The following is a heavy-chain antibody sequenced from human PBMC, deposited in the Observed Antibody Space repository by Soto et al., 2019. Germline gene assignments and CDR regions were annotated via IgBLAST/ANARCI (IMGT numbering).Heavy chain of an antibody. CDR2: FDPEDGET. CDR3: ETDATDWFDP. J-gene: IGHJ5*02. V-gene: IGHV1-24*01. CDR1: GYPVSELS. Sequence: VKGSCNISGYPVSELSMRWVRQSTGKGLEWMGGFDPEDGETIYAQKFQGRVTMTEDTSTDTAYMELSSLRSEDTAVYYCETDATDWFDPSGERTLVTVSS.